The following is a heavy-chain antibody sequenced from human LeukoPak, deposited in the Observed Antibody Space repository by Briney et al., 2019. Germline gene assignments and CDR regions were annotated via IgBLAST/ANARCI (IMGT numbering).Heavy chain of an antibody. CDR2: IYSGGST. J-gene: IGHJ4*02. Sequence: GGSLRLSCAASGFTVSSNYMSWVRQAPGKGLEWVSVIYSGGSTYYADSVKGRFTISRDNSKNTLYLQMNSLRAEDTAVYYCAARGSSSSGYDFDYWGQGTLVTVSS. CDR1: GFTVSSNY. CDR3: AARGSSSSGYDFDY. D-gene: IGHD6-13*01. V-gene: IGHV3-66*01.